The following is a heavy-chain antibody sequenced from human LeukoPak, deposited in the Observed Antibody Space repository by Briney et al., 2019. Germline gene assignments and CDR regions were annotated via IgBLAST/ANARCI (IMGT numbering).Heavy chain of an antibody. V-gene: IGHV3-33*01. CDR3: ASLYDSSRLYYFDY. CDR1: GFTFSSYG. CDR2: IWYDGSNK. Sequence: GRSLRLSCAASGFTFSSYGMHWVRQAPGKGLEWVAVIWYDGSNKYYADSVKGRFTISRDNSKNTLYLQMNSLRAEDTAVYYCASLYDSSRLYYFDYWGQGTLVTVSS. J-gene: IGHJ4*02. D-gene: IGHD3-22*01.